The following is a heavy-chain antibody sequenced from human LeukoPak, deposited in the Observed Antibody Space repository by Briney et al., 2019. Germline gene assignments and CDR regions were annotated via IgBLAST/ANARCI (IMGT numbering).Heavy chain of an antibody. CDR2: IYYSGST. Sequence: SETLSLTCTVSGGSLSSYYWSWVRQPPGKGLEWIGDIYYSGSTNYNPALKSRVTISVATSKNQFSLKLSSVTAADTAVYYCARVGYYYDSRALDYWGQGTLVTVSS. V-gene: IGHV4-59*01. CDR3: ARVGYYYDSRALDY. J-gene: IGHJ4*02. CDR1: GGSLSSYY. D-gene: IGHD3-22*01.